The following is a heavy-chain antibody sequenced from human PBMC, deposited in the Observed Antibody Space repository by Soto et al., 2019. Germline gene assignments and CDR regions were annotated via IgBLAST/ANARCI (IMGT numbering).Heavy chain of an antibody. J-gene: IGHJ4*02. CDR3: VAGSPFEY. CDR2: VKSKSEGGTT. CDR1: GITVSSYY. D-gene: IGHD2-21*01. V-gene: IGHV3-15*05. Sequence: PGGSLRLSCAVSGITVSSYYMSWVRQAPGKGLEWIGRVKSKSEGGTTDYAALVKGRFTVSRDDSINTVSLQMDSLKMEDTAVYFCVAGSPFEYWGQGTLVTVSS.